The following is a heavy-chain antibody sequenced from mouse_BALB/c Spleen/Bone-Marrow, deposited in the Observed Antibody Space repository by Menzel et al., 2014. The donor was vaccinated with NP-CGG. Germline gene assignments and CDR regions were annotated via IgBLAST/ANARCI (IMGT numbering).Heavy chain of an antibody. CDR1: GYAFTNYW. Sequence: QVQLQQPGAELVRPGTSVKVPCKASGYAFTNYWIEWVKQRPGQGLEWIGVINPGSGGSNYNEKFKGKATLTADKSSSTAYMQLSSLTSDDSAVYFCVREMTRYAMDYWGQGTSVTVSS. J-gene: IGHJ4*01. CDR2: INPGSGGS. CDR3: VREMTRYAMDY. V-gene: IGHV1-54*01.